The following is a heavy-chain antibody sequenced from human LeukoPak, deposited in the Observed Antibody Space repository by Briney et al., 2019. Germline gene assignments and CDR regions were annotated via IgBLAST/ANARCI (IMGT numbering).Heavy chain of an antibody. V-gene: IGHV3-30*04. D-gene: IGHD3-22*01. Sequence: GRSLRLSCAASGFTFSSYAMHWVRQASGKGLEWVAVISYDGSNKYYADSVKGRFTISRDNSKNTLYLQMNSLRAEDTAVYYCARGQPISMITGPYFDYWGQGTLVTFSS. CDR1: GFTFSSYA. CDR2: ISYDGSNK. J-gene: IGHJ4*02. CDR3: ARGQPISMITGPYFDY.